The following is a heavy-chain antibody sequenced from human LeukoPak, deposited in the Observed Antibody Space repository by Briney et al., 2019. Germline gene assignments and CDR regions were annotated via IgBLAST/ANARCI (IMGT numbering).Heavy chain of an antibody. CDR2: IFYSGST. D-gene: IGHD4-17*01. Sequence: SETLSLTCAVYGGSFSGYYWSWIRQPPGKGLEWIGSIFYSGSTYYNPSLKSRLTISVDTSKNQFSLTLSSVTAADTAVYYCARHSPTDAFDIWGQGTMVTVSS. CDR3: ARHSPTDAFDI. J-gene: IGHJ3*02. CDR1: GGSFSGYY. V-gene: IGHV4-34*12.